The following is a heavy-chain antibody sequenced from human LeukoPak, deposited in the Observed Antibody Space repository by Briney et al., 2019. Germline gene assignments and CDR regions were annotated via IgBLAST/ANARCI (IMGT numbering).Heavy chain of an antibody. CDR2: IRSKAYGGTT. CDR1: GFTFGDYA. V-gene: IGHV3-49*04. J-gene: IGHJ4*02. Sequence: GVSLRLSCTASGFTFGDYAMSWVRQAPGKGLEWVGFIRSKAYGGTTEYAASVKGRFTISRDDSKSIAYLQMNSLKTEDTAVYYCTRDPGYSGYDFVDYWGQGTLVTVSS. D-gene: IGHD5-12*01. CDR3: TRDPGYSGYDFVDY.